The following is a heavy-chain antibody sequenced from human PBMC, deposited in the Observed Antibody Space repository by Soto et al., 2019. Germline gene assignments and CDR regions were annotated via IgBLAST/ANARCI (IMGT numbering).Heavy chain of an antibody. CDR1: GGSFSGYY. V-gene: IGHV4-34*01. J-gene: IGHJ4*02. CDR3: ARAYGGYADY. CDR2: INHSGST. Sequence: SETLSLTCAVYGGSFSGYYWSWIRQPPGKGLEWIGEINHSGSTNYNPSLKSRVTISVDTSKNQFSLKLSSVTAADTAVYYCARAYGGYADYWGQGALVTVSS. D-gene: IGHD5-12*01.